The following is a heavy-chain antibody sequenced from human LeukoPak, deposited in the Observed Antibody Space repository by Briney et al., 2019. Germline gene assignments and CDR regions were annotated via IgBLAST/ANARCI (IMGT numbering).Heavy chain of an antibody. CDR1: GYTFTSYD. CDR2: MNPNSGNT. CDR3: AREMRYSGSSLYYYYGMDV. D-gene: IGHD1-26*01. J-gene: IGHJ6*02. V-gene: IGHV1-8*01. Sequence: ASVKVSCKASGYTFTSYDINWVRQATGQGLEWMGWMNPNSGNTGYAQKFQGRVTMTRNTSISTAYMELSSLRSEDTAVYYCAREMRYSGSSLYYYYGMDVWGQGTTVTVSS.